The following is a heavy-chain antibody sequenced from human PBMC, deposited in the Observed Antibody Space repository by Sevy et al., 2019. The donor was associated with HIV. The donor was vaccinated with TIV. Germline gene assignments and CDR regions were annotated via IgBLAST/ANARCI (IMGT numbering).Heavy chain of an antibody. V-gene: IGHV4-59*01. D-gene: IGHD2-8*02. J-gene: IGHJ5*02. CDR1: GDSMNTYY. Sequence: SETLSLTCTVTGDSMNTYYWAWIRQPPGKSLEWVGYILYSGSTEYSPSLKSRVTMALDKSKNEVSLRLSSVTAADTAVYYCPRLVPGDNWFDPWGQGRLVTVSS. CDR2: ILYSGST. CDR3: PRLVPGDNWFDP.